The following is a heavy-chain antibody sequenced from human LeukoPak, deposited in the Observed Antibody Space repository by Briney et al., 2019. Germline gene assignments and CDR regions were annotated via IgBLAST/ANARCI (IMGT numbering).Heavy chain of an antibody. J-gene: IGHJ4*02. CDR2: IIPIFGTA. D-gene: IGHD2-15*01. Sequence: SVKVSCKASGGTFSSYAIIWVRQAPGQGLEWMGGIIPIFGTANYAQKFQGRVTITADESTSTAYMELSSLRSEDTAVYYCANHLEYCSTGSCSFFDYWGQGTLVTVSS. CDR1: GGTFSSYA. CDR3: ANHLEYCSTGSCSFFDY. V-gene: IGHV1-69*13.